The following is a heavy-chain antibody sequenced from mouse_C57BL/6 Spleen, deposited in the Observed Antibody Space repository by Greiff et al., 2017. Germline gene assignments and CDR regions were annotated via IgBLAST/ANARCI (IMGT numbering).Heavy chain of an antibody. CDR3: ARDCYGSSTDY. Sequence: EVQVVESGGGLVKPGGSLKLSCAASGFTFSSYAMSWVRQTPEKRLEWVANISDGGSYTYYPDNVKGRFTIARDNDKINLYLQMSHLKSEDTAMYYCARDCYGSSTDYWGQGTSLTVSS. CDR2: ISDGGSYT. D-gene: IGHD1-1*01. CDR1: GFTFSSYA. V-gene: IGHV5-4*01. J-gene: IGHJ2*02.